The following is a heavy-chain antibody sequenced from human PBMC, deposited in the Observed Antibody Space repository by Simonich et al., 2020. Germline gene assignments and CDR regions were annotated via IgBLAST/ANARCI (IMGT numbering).Heavy chain of an antibody. J-gene: IGHJ1*01. V-gene: IGHV3-9*01. CDR1: GFTFDDYA. CDR2: ISWNRGSI. CDR3: AKDVAAAGTEYFQH. D-gene: IGHD6-13*01. Sequence: EVQLVESGGGLVQPGRSLRLSCAASGFTFDDYAMHWVRQAPGKGMWWVSGISWNRGSIGYADSVKGRFTISRDNAKNSLYLQMNSLRAEDTALYYCAKDVAAAGTEYFQHWGQGTLVTVSS.